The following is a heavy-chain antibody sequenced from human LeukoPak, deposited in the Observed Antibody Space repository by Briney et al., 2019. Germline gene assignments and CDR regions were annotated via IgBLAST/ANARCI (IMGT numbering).Heavy chain of an antibody. D-gene: IGHD4-17*01. Sequence: SETLSPTCTVSGGSISSYYWSWIRQPPGKGLEWIGYIYYSGSTNYNPSLKSRVTISVDTSKNQFSLKLSSVTAADTAVYYCARKRSYGDYVLDYWGQGTLVTVSS. CDR1: GGSISSYY. J-gene: IGHJ4*02. V-gene: IGHV4-59*01. CDR3: ARKRSYGDYVLDY. CDR2: IYYSGST.